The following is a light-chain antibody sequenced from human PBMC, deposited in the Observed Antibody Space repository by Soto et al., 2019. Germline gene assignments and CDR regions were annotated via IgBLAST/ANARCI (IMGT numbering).Light chain of an antibody. J-gene: IGKJ5*01. V-gene: IGKV3-20*01. CDR1: QSVSSSY. Sequence: EIVLTQSPATLSLSLGERATLYCRASQSVSSSYLAWYQQKPGQAPRLLIYGASSRATGIPDRFSGSGSGTDFTLTISRLEPEDFAVYYCQQYGSSPPITFGQGTRLEIK. CDR3: QQYGSSPPIT. CDR2: GAS.